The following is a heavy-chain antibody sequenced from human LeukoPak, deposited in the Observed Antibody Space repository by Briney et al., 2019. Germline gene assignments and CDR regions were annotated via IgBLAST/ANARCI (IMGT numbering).Heavy chain of an antibody. J-gene: IGHJ4*02. CDR1: GGTFSSYA. CDR3: ARDPGDTAMVTTGSDY. CDR2: IIPILGIA. V-gene: IGHV1-69*04. Sequence: GASVEVSCKASGGTFSSYAISWVRQAPGQGLEWMGRIIPILGIANYAQKFQGRVTITADKSTSTAYMELSSLRSEDTAVYYCARDPGDTAMVTTGSDYWGQGTLVTVSS. D-gene: IGHD5-18*01.